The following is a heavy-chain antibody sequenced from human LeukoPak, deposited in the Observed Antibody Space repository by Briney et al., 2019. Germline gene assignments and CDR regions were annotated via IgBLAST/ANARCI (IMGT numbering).Heavy chain of an antibody. V-gene: IGHV3-73*01. CDR2: IRSKANSYAT. D-gene: IGHD3-22*01. CDR1: GFTFSGSA. Sequence: GGSLKLSCAASGFTFSGSAMHWVRQASGKGLEWVGRIRSKANSYATAYAASVKGTFTISRDDSKDTAYLQMNSLEAEDTAVYYCRYYDSSASHDAFDIWGQGTMVSVSS. J-gene: IGHJ3*02. CDR3: RYYDSSASHDAFDI.